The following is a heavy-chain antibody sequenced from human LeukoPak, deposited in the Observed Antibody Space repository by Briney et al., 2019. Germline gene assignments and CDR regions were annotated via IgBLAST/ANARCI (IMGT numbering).Heavy chain of an antibody. CDR1: GDSISPYH. Sequence: SETLSLTCTVSGDSISPYHWNWIRQPAGKGLEWIGRVDDNGNTDFNPSLKSRLTMSIDQSNNQLSLNLNSVTAAHTAVYYCARGGKNPRMQFEYWGQGTLVTVSS. D-gene: IGHD3-16*01. V-gene: IGHV4-4*07. J-gene: IGHJ4*02. CDR2: VDDNGNT. CDR3: ARGGKNPRMQFEY.